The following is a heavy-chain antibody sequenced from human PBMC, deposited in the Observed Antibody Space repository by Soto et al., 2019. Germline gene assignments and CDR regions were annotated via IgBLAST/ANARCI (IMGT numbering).Heavy chain of an antibody. CDR3: ANLPPPPDWFDP. V-gene: IGHV1-2*06. CDR1: GYTFTGYF. Sequence: ASVKVSCKASGYTFTGYFIHWLRHAPGQGLEWMGRINPNSGATNYARRFQDRVTMTRDTSINTAYMELSGLRSDDTALYYCANLPPPPDWFDPWGQGTLVTVSS. CDR2: INPNSGAT. J-gene: IGHJ5*02.